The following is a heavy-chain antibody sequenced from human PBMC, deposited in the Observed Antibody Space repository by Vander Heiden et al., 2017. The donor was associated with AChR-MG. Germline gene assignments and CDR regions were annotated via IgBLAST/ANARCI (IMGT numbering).Heavy chain of an antibody. J-gene: IGHJ6*02. CDR3: TTDLRFSQYYYGLDV. V-gene: IGHV3-15*01. Sequence: EVQLVESGGGLVKPGGSLRLSCAASRFQFPGKGLEWVGRIKSKSDGGTTDYAAPVKGRFTISRDDLKNTLYLQMNSLQSEDTAVYYCTTDLRFSQYYYGLDVWGQGTTVTVSS. CDR1: RFQ. D-gene: IGHD3-9*01. CDR2: IKSKSDGGTT.